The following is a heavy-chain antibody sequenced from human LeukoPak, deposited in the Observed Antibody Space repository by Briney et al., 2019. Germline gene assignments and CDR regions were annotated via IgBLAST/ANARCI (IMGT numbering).Heavy chain of an antibody. CDR1: GGSISIYY. CDR2: IYYSGST. Sequence: KPSETLSLTCTVSGGSISIYYWSWIRQPPGKGLEWIGYIYYSGSTNYNPSLKSRVTMSVDTSKNQLSLKLTSVTAADTAVYYCAKTTVTTFYAFDIWGQGTVVTVSS. D-gene: IGHD4-17*01. CDR3: AKTTVTTFYAFDI. J-gene: IGHJ3*02. V-gene: IGHV4-59*01.